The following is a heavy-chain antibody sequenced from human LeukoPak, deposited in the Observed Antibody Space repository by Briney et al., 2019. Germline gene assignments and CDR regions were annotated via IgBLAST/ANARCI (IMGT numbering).Heavy chain of an antibody. Sequence: GGSLRISCAASGFTVSGTYMNWVRQDPGKGLEWVSVIYSGGNIYYIESVKGRFTISRDTSKNTLYLQMNSLRAEDTAVYFCARTRYRFDYWGQGTLVTVSS. CDR3: ARTRYRFDY. D-gene: IGHD5-12*01. CDR1: GFTVSGTY. J-gene: IGHJ4*02. V-gene: IGHV3-53*01. CDR2: IYSGGNI.